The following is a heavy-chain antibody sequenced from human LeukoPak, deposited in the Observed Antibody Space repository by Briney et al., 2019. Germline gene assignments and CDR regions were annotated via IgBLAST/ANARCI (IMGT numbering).Heavy chain of an antibody. V-gene: IGHV3-74*01. CDR1: GFTFSSYW. J-gene: IGHJ6*03. CDR3: IRTLIVATSPYMDV. D-gene: IGHD5-12*01. CDR2: VNSVGTGT. Sequence: GGSLRLSCAASGFTFSSYWMHWVRQAPGKGLVWVSRVNSVGTGTTYADSVEGRFTISRDNAKNTVYLQMHSLRAEDTAIYYCIRTLIVATSPYMDVWGKGTTVTVSS.